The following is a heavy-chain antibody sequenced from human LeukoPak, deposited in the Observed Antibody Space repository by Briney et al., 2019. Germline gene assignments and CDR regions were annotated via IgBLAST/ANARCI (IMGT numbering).Heavy chain of an antibody. CDR3: ARGYHYYDSSGYYYYYMDV. CDR1: GYTFTSYG. J-gene: IGHJ6*03. V-gene: IGHV1-18*01. CDR2: ISAYNGNT. D-gene: IGHD3-22*01. Sequence: ASVKVSCKASGYTFTSYGISWVRQAPGQGLEWMGWISAYNGNTNYAQNFQGRVTITADESTSTAYMELSSLRSEDTAVYYCARGYHYYDSSGYYYYYMDVWGKGTTVTISS.